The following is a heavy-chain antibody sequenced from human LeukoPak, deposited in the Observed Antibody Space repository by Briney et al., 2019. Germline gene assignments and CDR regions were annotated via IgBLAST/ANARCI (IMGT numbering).Heavy chain of an antibody. V-gene: IGHV4-4*07. CDR3: VRDAHYYGSGSRNKAIDY. CDR1: TDPMSNYY. D-gene: IGHD3-10*01. Sequence: KPSETLSLTCTVSTDPMSNYYWSWIRQPAGKGLEWVGRVSVSGSTDYNASLRGRVTTSIDTSKNQFSLELRSVTAADTAVYYCVRDAHYYGSGSRNKAIDYWGQGTLVTVSS. CDR2: VSVSGST. J-gene: IGHJ4*02.